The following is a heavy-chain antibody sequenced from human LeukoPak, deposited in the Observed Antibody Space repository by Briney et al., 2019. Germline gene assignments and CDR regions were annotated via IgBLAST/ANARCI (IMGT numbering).Heavy chain of an antibody. D-gene: IGHD6-19*01. V-gene: IGHV4-61*02. CDR2: IYTSGST. Sequence: SETLSLTCTVSGGSISSGSYYWSWIRQPAGKGLEWIGRIYTSGSTNYNPSLKSRVTISVDTSKNQFSLKLSSVTAADTAVYYCAGQWLDLFDYWGQGTLVTVSS. J-gene: IGHJ4*02. CDR3: AGQWLDLFDY. CDR1: GGSISSGSYY.